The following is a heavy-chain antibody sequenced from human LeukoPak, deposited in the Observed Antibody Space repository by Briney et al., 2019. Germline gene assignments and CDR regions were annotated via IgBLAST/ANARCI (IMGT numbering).Heavy chain of an antibody. J-gene: IGHJ4*02. Sequence: PGKSLRLSCAASGFSFSTYAMHWVRQAPGRGLEWVAVLSYDGFNKYYADSVNGRFTISSDNSKNTLYLQMHNMSDDDTAVYYCARDPNVLQYFDWAFDYWGQGTLVTVSS. D-gene: IGHD3-9*01. CDR3: ARDPNVLQYFDWAFDY. V-gene: IGHV3-30*04. CDR1: GFSFSTYA. CDR2: LSYDGFNK.